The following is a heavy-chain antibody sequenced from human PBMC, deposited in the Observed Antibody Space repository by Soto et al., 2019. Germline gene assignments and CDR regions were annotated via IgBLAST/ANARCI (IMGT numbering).Heavy chain of an antibody. CDR2: ILPIFDTP. CDR3: ATDHCSGGACYEDHFHY. D-gene: IGHD2-15*01. J-gene: IGHJ4*02. Sequence: QVQLVQSGAEVKKPGSSVKVSCKASGDTFSSHLISWVRQAPGQGLEWMGGILPIFDTPKYAQRFQGRDTFTADESSSTASMELRSLTSEDTAVYYCATDHCSGGACYEDHFHYWGQGTLVTVSS. V-gene: IGHV1-69*01. CDR1: GDTFSSHL.